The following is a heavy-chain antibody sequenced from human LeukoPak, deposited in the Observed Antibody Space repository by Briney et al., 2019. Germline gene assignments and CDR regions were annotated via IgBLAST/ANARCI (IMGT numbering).Heavy chain of an antibody. CDR1: GFTFSSYE. Sequence: GGSLRLSCAASGFTFSSYEMNWVRQAPGKGLEWVSYISSSGSTIYYADSVKGRFTISRDNAKNSLYLQMNSLRAEDTAVYYCARPYYGSGSYPYAFDIWGQGTMVTVSS. D-gene: IGHD3-10*01. CDR3: ARPYYGSGSYPYAFDI. J-gene: IGHJ3*02. CDR2: ISSSGSTI. V-gene: IGHV3-48*03.